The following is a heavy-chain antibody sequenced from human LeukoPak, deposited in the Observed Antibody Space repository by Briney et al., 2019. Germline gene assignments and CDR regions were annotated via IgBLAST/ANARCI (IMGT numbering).Heavy chain of an antibody. V-gene: IGHV3-23*01. CDR2: ISGSGGST. CDR3: AKYKNFYGGNSLL. J-gene: IGHJ4*02. CDR1: GFTFSSYA. Sequence: PGGSLRLSCAASGFTFSSYAMSWVRQAPRKGLEWVSAISGSGGSTYYADSVKGRFTISRDNSKNTLYLQMNSLRAEDTAVYYCAKYKNFYGGNSLLWGQGTLVTVSS. D-gene: IGHD4-23*01.